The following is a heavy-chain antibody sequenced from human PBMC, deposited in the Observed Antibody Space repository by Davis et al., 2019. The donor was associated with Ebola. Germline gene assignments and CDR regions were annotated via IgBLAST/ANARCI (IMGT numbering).Heavy chain of an antibody. J-gene: IGHJ4*02. D-gene: IGHD2-2*02. CDR1: GFTFSRYW. CDR2: IKQDGSEK. CDR3: ASGGYCSSTSCYTGSAKLPPGY. Sequence: GESLKISCAASGFTFSRYWMSWVRQAPGKGLEWVANIKQDGSEKYYVDSVKGRFTISRDNAKNSLYLQMNSLRAEDTAVYYCASGGYCSSTSCYTGSAKLPPGYWGQGTLVTVSS. V-gene: IGHV3-7*01.